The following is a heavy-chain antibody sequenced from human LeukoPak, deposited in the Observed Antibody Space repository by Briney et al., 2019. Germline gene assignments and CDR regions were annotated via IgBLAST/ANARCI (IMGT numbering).Heavy chain of an antibody. CDR3: AKSDFGSLGR. V-gene: IGHV3-23*01. CDR1: GFTFSSYA. CDR2: TSGSGGST. D-gene: IGHD3-3*01. J-gene: IGHJ4*02. Sequence: PGGSLRLSCAASGFTFSSYAMSWVRQTPGKGLEWVSATSGSGGSTYYAGSVKGRFTISRDNSKNTLYLQMNSLRAEDTAVYYCAKSDFGSLGRWGQGTLVTVS.